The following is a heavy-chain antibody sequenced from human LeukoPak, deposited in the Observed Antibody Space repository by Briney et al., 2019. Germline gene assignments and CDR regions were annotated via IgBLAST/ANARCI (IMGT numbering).Heavy chain of an antibody. CDR2: IYSGGTT. J-gene: IGHJ3*02. Sequence: GGSLRLSCAASGFIVSSNYMTWVRQAPGKGLQWVSVIYSGGTTYYADSVKGRFTISRDSSTSTLWLQMNSLRAEDTAVYYCARALENLAFDIWGQGTMVTVSS. CDR3: ARALENLAFDI. D-gene: IGHD1-1*01. CDR1: GFIVSSNY. V-gene: IGHV3-66*01.